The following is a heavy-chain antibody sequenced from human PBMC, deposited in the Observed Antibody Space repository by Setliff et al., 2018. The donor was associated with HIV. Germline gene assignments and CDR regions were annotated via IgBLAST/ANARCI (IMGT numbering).Heavy chain of an antibody. J-gene: IGHJ4*02. Sequence: ASVKVSCKASGYSFTTHDINWVRQSPGQGLEWMGWMNPDSGNTFYAQKFKGRVTMTRDTSTNTAYMELSSLTSDDTAVYFCARDSEAGVWGQGTLVTVSS. CDR3: ARDSEAGV. V-gene: IGHV1-8*02. D-gene: IGHD2-21*01. CDR2: MNPDSGNT. CDR1: GYSFTTHD.